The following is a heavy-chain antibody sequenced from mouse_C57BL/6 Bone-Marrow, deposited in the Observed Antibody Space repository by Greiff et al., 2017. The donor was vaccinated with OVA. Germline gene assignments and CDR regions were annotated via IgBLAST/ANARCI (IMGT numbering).Heavy chain of an antibody. J-gene: IGHJ1*03. CDR3: TRHYYGSRDWYFDV. CDR2: IDPENGDT. Sequence: EVQLQQSGAELVRPGASVKLSCTASGFNIKDDYMHWVKQRPEQGLEWIGWIDPENGDTEYASKFQGKATITADTSSNTAYLQLSSLTSEDTAVYSGTRHYYGSRDWYFDVWGTGTTVTVSS. V-gene: IGHV14-4*01. D-gene: IGHD1-1*01. CDR1: GFNIKDDY.